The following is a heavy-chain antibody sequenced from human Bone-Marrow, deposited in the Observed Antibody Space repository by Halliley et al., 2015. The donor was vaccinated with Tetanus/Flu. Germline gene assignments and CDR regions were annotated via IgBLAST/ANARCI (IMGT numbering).Heavy chain of an antibody. CDR3: ARLIATSYYFALGV. CDR1: GFTFSDSY. CDR2: ITTSGSHK. D-gene: IGHD2-21*01. V-gene: IGHV3-11*01. J-gene: IGHJ6*02. Sequence: SLRLSCSVSGFTFSDSYMGWIRQAPGKGLEWVAYITTSGSHKYYGDSVKGRFTISRDNARDSLYLQMSGLRAEDTAVYYCARLIATSYYFALGVWGQGTSVTVS.